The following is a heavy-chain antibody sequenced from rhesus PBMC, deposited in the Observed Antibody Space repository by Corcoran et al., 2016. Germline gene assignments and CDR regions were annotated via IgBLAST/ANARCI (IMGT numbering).Heavy chain of an antibody. CDR2: INSGGGST. V-gene: IGHV3S25*01. CDR1: GFTFSSYW. CDR3: AKARGYSGYSSFDY. J-gene: IGHJ4*01. Sequence: EVQLVESGGGLAKPGGSLRLSCAASGFTFSSYWMNWVRQAPGKGLEWVSAINSGGGSTYYADSVKGRVTISRDNSKNTLSLQMNSLRAEDTAVYYCAKARGYSGYSSFDYWGQGVLVTVSS. D-gene: IGHD5-42*01.